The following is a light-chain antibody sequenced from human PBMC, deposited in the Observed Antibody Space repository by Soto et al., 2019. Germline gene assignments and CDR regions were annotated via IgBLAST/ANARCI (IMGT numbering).Light chain of an antibody. CDR3: DQYGSSPPWT. V-gene: IGKV3-20*01. CDR1: QSVSSSY. CDR2: GAS. Sequence: EIVLTQSPGTLSLSPGERATVSCRASQSVSSSYLAWYQQKPGQAPRLLIYGASSRATGIPDRFSGSGSGTDFTLTISRLEPEDFAEYYWDQYGSSPPWTVAQGTKVEIK. J-gene: IGKJ1*01.